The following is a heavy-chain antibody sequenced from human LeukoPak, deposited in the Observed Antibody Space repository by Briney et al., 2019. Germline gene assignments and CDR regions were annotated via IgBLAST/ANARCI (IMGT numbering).Heavy chain of an antibody. CDR1: GFSFSNYA. J-gene: IGHJ6*02. CDR2: IFRSGADT. CDR3: AKSFTGDNYYYGVDV. D-gene: IGHD3-10*01. Sequence: GGSLRLSCAASGFSFSNYAMTWVRQAPGKGLEWDSAIFRSGADTYYADSMKGRFTISRDNTKNTLYLQMNSLRVGDTAIYYCAKSFTGDNYYYGVDVWGQGTTVTVSS. V-gene: IGHV3-23*01.